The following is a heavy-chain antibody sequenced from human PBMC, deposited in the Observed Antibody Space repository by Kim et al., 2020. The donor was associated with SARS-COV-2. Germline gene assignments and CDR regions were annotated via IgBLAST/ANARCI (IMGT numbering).Heavy chain of an antibody. D-gene: IGHD3-22*01. CDR3: ASGHTMTLDAFDI. V-gene: IGHV4-61*02. CDR1: GGSISSGSYY. J-gene: IGHJ3*02. Sequence: SETLSLICTVSGGSISSGSYYWSWIRQPAGKGLEWIGRIYTSGSTNYNPSLKSRVTISVNTSTNQFSLKLSSVTAADSAVYYCASGHTMTLDAFDIWGQGAMVTYSS. CDR2: IYTSGST.